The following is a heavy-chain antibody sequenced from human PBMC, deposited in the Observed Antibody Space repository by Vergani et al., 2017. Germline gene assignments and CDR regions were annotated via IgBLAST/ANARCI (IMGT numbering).Heavy chain of an antibody. J-gene: IGHJ5*02. D-gene: IGHD1-1*01. CDR2: ISGQNFRT. Sequence: EVQLLESGGGSAQPGESLRLSCVASGFTFTAHGLNWVRQAPGKGLEWVSGISGQNFRTHYADSVKGRFTISRDDSKNTGYLQINSLRAEDTAFYYCAKGPIETYNWNQEGASWFDPWGQGTLVTVSS. V-gene: IGHV3-23*01. CDR1: GFTFTAHG. CDR3: AKGPIETYNWNQEGASWFDP.